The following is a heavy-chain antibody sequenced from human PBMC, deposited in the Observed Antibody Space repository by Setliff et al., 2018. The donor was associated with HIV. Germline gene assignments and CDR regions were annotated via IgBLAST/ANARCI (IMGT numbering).Heavy chain of an antibody. V-gene: IGHV3-48*03. CDR2: ISRRGSTI. CDR3: AKMHTAMDPDTFDV. J-gene: IGHJ3*01. CDR1: GFTFRSYE. Sequence: GGSLRLSCAASGFTFRSYEMKWVRQAPGKGLEWVSYISRRGSTIHYADSVKGRFTISRDNSKNTMFLQMNSLRVEDTAIYYCAKMHTAMDPDTFDVWGQGTMVTVSS. D-gene: IGHD5-18*01.